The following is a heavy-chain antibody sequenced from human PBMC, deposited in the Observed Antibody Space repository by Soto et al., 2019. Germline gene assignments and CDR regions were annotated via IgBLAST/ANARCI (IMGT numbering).Heavy chain of an antibody. CDR1: EGTIISPG. V-gene: IGHV4-59*11. CDR2: IYYSGST. Sequence: HPYTVSEGTIISPGWSWIRHPHGRGLEWIGYIYYSGSTNYNPSLKSRVTISVDTSKNQFSLKLSSVTAADTAVYYCARTQDSITIFGMVIRHYGMDVWGQGTTVIVS. J-gene: IGHJ6*02. D-gene: IGHD3-3*01. CDR3: ARTQDSITIFGMVIRHYGMDV.